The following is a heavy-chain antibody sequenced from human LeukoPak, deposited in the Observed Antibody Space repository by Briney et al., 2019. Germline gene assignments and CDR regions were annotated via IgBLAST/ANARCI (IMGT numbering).Heavy chain of an antibody. CDR2: ISYDGSNK. V-gene: IGHV3-30*04. J-gene: IGHJ4*02. CDR1: GFTFSSYA. Sequence: QPGRSLRLSCAASGFTFSSYAMHWVRQAPGKGLEWVAVISYDGSNKYYADSVKGRFTISRDNSKNTLYLQMNSLRVEDTAVYYCARDHLSYYNVLDYWGQGTLVTVSS. D-gene: IGHD3-10*01. CDR3: ARDHLSYYNVLDY.